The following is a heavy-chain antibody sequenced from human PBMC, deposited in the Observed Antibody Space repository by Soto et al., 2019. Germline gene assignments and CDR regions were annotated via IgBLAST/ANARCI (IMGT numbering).Heavy chain of an antibody. D-gene: IGHD3-10*01. CDR3: ARARSITMVRGVMAYDY. CDR1: GGTFSSYA. Sequence: QVQLVQSGAEVKKPGSSVKVSCKASGGTFSSYAISWVRQAPGQGLEWMGGIIPIFGTANYAQKFQGRVTITADESTSRAYMELSSLRSEDTAVYYCARARSITMVRGVMAYDYWGQGTLVTVSS. V-gene: IGHV1-69*01. CDR2: IIPIFGTA. J-gene: IGHJ4*02.